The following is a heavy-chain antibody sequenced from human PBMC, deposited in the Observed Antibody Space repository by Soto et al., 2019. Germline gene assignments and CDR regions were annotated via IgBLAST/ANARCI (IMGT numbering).Heavy chain of an antibody. CDR3: ARGKSIFYGMDV. J-gene: IGHJ6*02. CDR1: GFTFSYYY. Sequence: GGSLRLSCAASGFTFSYYYMIWIRQAPGKGLEWVSYISSSGTTIYHADSVKGRFTISRDNAKNSLFLQMNSLRAEDTAVYYCARGKSIFYGMDVWGQGTTVTVSS. CDR2: ISSSGTTI. D-gene: IGHD2-15*01. V-gene: IGHV3-11*01.